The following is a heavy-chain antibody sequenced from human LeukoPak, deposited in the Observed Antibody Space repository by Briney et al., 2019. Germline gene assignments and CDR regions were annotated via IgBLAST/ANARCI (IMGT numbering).Heavy chain of an antibody. CDR3: ARDRALSY. J-gene: IGHJ4*02. CDR1: GGSFSGYY. V-gene: IGHV3-11*04. Sequence: LSLTCAVYGGSFSGYYWRWVRQAPGKGLEWVSYLSSSGNTISYADSVKGRFTISRDNAKNSLYLQVISLRAEDTAVYYCARDRALSYWGQGTLVTVSS. CDR2: LSSSGNTI.